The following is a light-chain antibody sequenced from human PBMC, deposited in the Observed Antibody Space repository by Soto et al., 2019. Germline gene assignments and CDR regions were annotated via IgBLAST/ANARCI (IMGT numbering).Light chain of an antibody. CDR3: ASGDDSLNGHV. CDR2: SNN. J-gene: IGLJ1*01. CDR1: NSNIRSNT. V-gene: IGLV1-44*01. Sequence: QSVLTQPPSASGTPGQRVTISCSGSNSNIRSNTVNWYQQLPGTAPKLLIYSNNQRPSGVPDRFSGSKSGTSASLAISGLQSEDETDYYCASGDDSLNGHVFGTGTQLTVL.